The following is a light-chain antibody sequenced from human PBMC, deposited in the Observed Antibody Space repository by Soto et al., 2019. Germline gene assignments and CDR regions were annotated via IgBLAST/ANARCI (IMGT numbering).Light chain of an antibody. CDR3: RQPLQAPPT. CDR1: QSLLHSNGYNY. V-gene: IGKV2-28*01. J-gene: IGKJ1*01. Sequence: DTVMTQSPLSLPVTPGEPASISCKSSQSLLHSNGYNYVDWYLQKPGQSPKLLISLASNRASGVPDRDSGSGSGTYFTLKISRVEAEDVGVYYCRQPLQAPPTFGQGTKVEIK. CDR2: LAS.